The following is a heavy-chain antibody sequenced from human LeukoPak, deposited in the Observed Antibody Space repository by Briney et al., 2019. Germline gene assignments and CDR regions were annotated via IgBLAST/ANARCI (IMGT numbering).Heavy chain of an antibody. V-gene: IGHV1-24*01. D-gene: IGHD5-18*01. CDR1: GYTLTELS. Sequence: ASVKVSCKVSGYTLTELSMHWVRQAPGKGLEWMGGFDPEDGETIYAQKFQGRVTMTGDTSTDTAYMELSSLRSEDTAVYYCATLGGGYSYGNWFDPWGQGTLVTVSS. CDR3: ATLGGGYSYGNWFDP. J-gene: IGHJ5*02. CDR2: FDPEDGET.